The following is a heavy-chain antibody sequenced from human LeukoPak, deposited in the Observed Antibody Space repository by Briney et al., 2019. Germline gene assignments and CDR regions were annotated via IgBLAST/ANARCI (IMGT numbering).Heavy chain of an antibody. J-gene: IGHJ2*01. CDR1: GFTFSTYA. Sequence: GTSLRLSCAASGFTFSTYAMHWVRQAPGKGLEWVAVISYDGSNKYHADSVKGRFTISRDNAKNSLHLQMNSLRAEDTAVYYCAAFPFNYWYFDLWGRGTLVTVSS. CDR3: AAFPFNYWYFDL. CDR2: ISYDGSNK. V-gene: IGHV3-30-3*01.